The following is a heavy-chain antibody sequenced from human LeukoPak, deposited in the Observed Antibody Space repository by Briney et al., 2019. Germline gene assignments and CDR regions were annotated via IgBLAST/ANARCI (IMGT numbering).Heavy chain of an antibody. J-gene: IGHJ4*02. V-gene: IGHV4-39*01. CDR2: VYYSGNT. Sequence: PSETLSLTCTVSGGSISSGSYYWGWIRQPPGKGLEWIGNVYYSGNTYYNPSLKSRVTISVDTSKRQFSLKLSSVTAADTAVYYCARQQGYYHVLTGYYTPYYFDYWGQGTLVTVSS. CDR3: ARQQGYYHVLTGYYTPYYFDY. D-gene: IGHD3-9*01. CDR1: GGSISSGSYY.